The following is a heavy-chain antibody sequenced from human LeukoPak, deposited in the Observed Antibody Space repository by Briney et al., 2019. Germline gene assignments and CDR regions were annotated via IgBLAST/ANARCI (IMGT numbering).Heavy chain of an antibody. CDR1: GGTFSSYA. CDR2: IIPIFGTA. V-gene: IGHV1-69*13. J-gene: IGHJ5*02. Sequence: ASVKVSCKASGGTFSSYAISWVRQAPGQGLEWMGGIIPIFGTANYAQKFQGRVTITADESTSTAYMELSSLRSEDTAVYYCARDNYAGANWFDPWGQGTLVTVSS. CDR3: ARDNYAGANWFDP. D-gene: IGHD1-7*01.